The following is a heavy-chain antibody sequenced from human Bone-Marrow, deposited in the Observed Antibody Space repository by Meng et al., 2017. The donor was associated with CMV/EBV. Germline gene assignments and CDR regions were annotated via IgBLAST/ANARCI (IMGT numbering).Heavy chain of an antibody. CDR1: GGSISSSSYY. V-gene: IGHV4-39*07. Sequence: GSLRLSCTVSGGSISSSSYYWGWIRQPPGKGLEWIGSIYYSGSTYYNPSLKSRVTISVDTSKNQFSLKLSSVTAADTAVYCCASQNILYYDFWSGYYDAFDIWGQGTMVTVSS. J-gene: IGHJ3*02. D-gene: IGHD3-3*01. CDR2: IYYSGST. CDR3: ASQNILYYDFWSGYYDAFDI.